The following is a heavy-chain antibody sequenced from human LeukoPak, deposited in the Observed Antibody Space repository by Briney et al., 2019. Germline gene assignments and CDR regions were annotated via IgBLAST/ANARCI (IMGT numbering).Heavy chain of an antibody. CDR3: ARDRRDGYNYGQNDAFDI. CDR1: GGSISSSSYY. J-gene: IGHJ3*02. D-gene: IGHD5-24*01. CDR2: IYYSGST. V-gene: IGHV4-39*07. Sequence: PSETLSLTCTVSGGSISSSSYYWGWIRQPPGKGLEWIGSIYYSGSTYYNPSLKSRVTISVDTSKNQFSLKLSSVTAADTAVYYCARDRRDGYNYGQNDAFDIWGQGTMVTVSS.